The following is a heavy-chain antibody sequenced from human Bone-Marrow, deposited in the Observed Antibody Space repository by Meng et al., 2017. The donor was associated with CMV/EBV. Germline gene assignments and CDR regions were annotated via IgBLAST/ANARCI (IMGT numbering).Heavy chain of an antibody. D-gene: IGHD6-19*01. Sequence: VQMLEVGAEVKKPGDSVKVSCKDSGYTFTSYDINSVRQAAGQGLEWMGWMNPNSGNTDYAQKFQGRVTMTRNISKSTAYMDLSSLRSEDTAVYYCATGVADFEYWGQGTLVTVSS. J-gene: IGHJ4*02. CDR3: ATGVADFEY. CDR2: MNPNSGNT. CDR1: GYTFTSYD. V-gene: IGHV1-8*01.